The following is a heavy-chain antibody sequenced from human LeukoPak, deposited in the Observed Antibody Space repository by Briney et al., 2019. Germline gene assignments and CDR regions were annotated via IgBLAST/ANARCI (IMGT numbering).Heavy chain of an antibody. Sequence: ASVKVSCKTSGYTFTSYYMHWVRQSPGQGLEWMGIINPSGGSTSYAQKFQGRVTITADKSTSTAYMELSSLRSEDTAVYYCARVGKFNYYYYYMDVWGKGTTVTVSS. CDR3: ARVGKFNYYYYYMDV. D-gene: IGHD1-26*01. V-gene: IGHV1-46*01. J-gene: IGHJ6*03. CDR1: GYTFTSYY. CDR2: INPSGGST.